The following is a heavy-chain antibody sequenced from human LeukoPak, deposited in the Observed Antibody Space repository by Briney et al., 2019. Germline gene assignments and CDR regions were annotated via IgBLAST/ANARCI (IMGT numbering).Heavy chain of an antibody. J-gene: IGHJ6*02. CDR3: ATRGFCSSTSCYKYYYGMDV. V-gene: IGHV1-8*01. D-gene: IGHD2-2*02. CDR2: MNPNSGNT. CDR1: GYTFTSYD. Sequence: ASVKVSCKASGYTFTSYDINWVRQATGQGLEWMGWMNPNSGNTGYAQKFQGRVTMTRNTSISTAYMELSSLRSEDTAVYYCATRGFCSSTSCYKYYYGMDVWGQGTTVTVSS.